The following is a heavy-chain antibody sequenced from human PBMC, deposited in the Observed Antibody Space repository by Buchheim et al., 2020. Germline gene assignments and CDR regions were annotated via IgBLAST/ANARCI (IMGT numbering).Heavy chain of an antibody. J-gene: IGHJ5*02. CDR1: GGSISNYY. V-gene: IGHV4-59*08. Sequence: QVQLQESGPGLVKPSETLSLTCTVSGGSISNYYWNWIRQPPGKEMKWLGYIYSSGNTNYNPSLKSRVTISIDTSKNQFSLRLSSVTAADTAVYYCARSPRIASRENWFDPWGQGTL. D-gene: IGHD6-13*01. CDR2: IYSSGNT. CDR3: ARSPRIASRENWFDP.